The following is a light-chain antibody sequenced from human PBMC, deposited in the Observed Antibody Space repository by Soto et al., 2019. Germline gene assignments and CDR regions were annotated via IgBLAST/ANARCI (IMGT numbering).Light chain of an antibody. J-gene: IGKJ4*01. V-gene: IGKV3-11*01. CDR1: QSVSSY. CDR2: DAS. Sequence: EIVLTQSPATLSLSPGERATLSCRASQSVSSYLAWYQQKPGQAPRLLIYDASNRASGTPARFSGSGSGTDFNLTISSLEPEDFAVYYCQQRSRWPPYTFGGGTKVEIK. CDR3: QQRSRWPPYT.